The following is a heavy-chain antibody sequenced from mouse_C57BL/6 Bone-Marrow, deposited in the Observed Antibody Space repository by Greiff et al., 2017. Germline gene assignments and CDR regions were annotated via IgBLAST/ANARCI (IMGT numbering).Heavy chain of an antibody. CDR2: IYPGDGDT. J-gene: IGHJ2*01. CDR1: GYAFSSSW. D-gene: IGHD1-1*01. CDR3: ARGYYYYGDY. Sequence: QVQLQQSGPELVKPGASVKISCKASGYAFSSSWMNWVKQRPGKGLEWIGRIYPGDGDTNYNGKFKGKATLTADKSSSTAYMQLSSQTSEDSAVYFCARGYYYYGDYWGQGTTLTVSS. V-gene: IGHV1-82*01.